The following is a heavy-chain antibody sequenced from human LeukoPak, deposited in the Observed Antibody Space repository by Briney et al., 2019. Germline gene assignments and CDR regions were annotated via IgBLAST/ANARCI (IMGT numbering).Heavy chain of an antibody. J-gene: IGHJ5*02. V-gene: IGHV4-59*08. CDR3: ARGFTMVRGVIIRVSGFDP. CDR1: GGSISSYY. CDR2: IYYSGST. D-gene: IGHD3-10*01. Sequence: PETLSLTCTVSGGSISSYYWSWIRQPPGKGLEWIGYIYYSGSTNYNPSLESRVTISVDTSKNQFSLKLSSVTAADTAVYYCARGFTMVRGVIIRVSGFDPWGQGTLVTVSS.